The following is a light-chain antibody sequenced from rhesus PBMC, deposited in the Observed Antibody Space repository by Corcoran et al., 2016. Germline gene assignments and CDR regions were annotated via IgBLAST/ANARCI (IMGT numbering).Light chain of an antibody. CDR3: QQYHNSPLT. CDR1: QDINNY. J-gene: IGKJ4*01. CDR2: SAS. Sequence: DIQMTQSPSSLSASVGDRVTITCRSSQDINNYLIWYQQKPGKAPKPLFYSASTWETGVPSRFSGSRSGTDYTPPFHSLQPEDISTYYSQQYHNSPLTFGGGTKVEIE. V-gene: IGKV1-66*01.